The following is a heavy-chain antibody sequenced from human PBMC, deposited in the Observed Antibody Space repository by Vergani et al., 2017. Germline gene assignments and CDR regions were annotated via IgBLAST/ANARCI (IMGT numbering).Heavy chain of an antibody. CDR3: ARGPLKWLRLGGPGDY. V-gene: IGHV3-30*03. D-gene: IGHD5-12*01. Sequence: QVQLVESGGGLVKPGGSLRLSCAASGFTFSSYGMHWVRQAPGKGLEWVAVISYDGSNKYYVDSVKGRFTISRDNAKNSLYLQMNSLRAEDTAVYYCARGPLKWLRLGGPGDYWGQGTLVTVSS. CDR1: GFTFSSYG. J-gene: IGHJ4*02. CDR2: ISYDGSNK.